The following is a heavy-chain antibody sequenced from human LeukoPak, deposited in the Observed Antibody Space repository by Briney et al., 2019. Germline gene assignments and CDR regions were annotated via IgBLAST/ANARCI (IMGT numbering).Heavy chain of an antibody. D-gene: IGHD1-14*01. J-gene: IGHJ4*02. Sequence: SETLSLTCTVSGVSVRDNYWSWIRQPPGKGLEWIGRVYTGGSPNYNSSLKSRVALSLDTSRNQFSMNLTSVTAADTAVYFCARGSTFTGFDFWGQGALVTVSS. CDR1: GVSVRDNY. V-gene: IGHV4-4*07. CDR2: VYTGGSP. CDR3: ARGSTFTGFDF.